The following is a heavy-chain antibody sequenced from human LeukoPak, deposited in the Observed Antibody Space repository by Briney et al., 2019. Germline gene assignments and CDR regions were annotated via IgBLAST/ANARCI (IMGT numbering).Heavy chain of an antibody. Sequence: PSETLSLTCTVSGGSISSSSYYWSWIRQPPGKGLEWIGYIYYSGSTNYNPSLKSRVTISIDTSKNQFSLKLSSVTAADTALYYCARSTTLDYWGQGTLVTVSS. D-gene: IGHD1-1*01. J-gene: IGHJ4*02. CDR1: GGSISSSSYY. V-gene: IGHV4-61*01. CDR3: ARSTTLDY. CDR2: IYYSGST.